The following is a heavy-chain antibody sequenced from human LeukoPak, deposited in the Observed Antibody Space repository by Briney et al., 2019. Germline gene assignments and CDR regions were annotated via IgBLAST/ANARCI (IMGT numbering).Heavy chain of an antibody. J-gene: IGHJ1*01. CDR3: AQQVGYCSSGNCYFTY. CDR2: INNDGDST. CDR1: GFTFSSYA. D-gene: IGHD2-15*01. V-gene: IGHV3-23*01. Sequence: PGGSLRLSCAASGFTFSSYAMSWVRQAPGKGLEWVSAINNDGDSTYSADSVKGRFTVSRDNSKNTLYLQMNSLRAEDAAVYYCAQQVGYCSSGNCYFTYWGQGTLVTVSS.